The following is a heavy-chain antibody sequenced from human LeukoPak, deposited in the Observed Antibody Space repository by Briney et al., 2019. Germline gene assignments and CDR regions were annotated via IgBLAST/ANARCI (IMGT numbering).Heavy chain of an antibody. CDR2: IYYSGST. CDR1: GGSISNYY. J-gene: IGHJ6*03. V-gene: IGHV4-59*01. Sequence: SETLSLTCTVSGGSISNYYWSWIRQPPGKGLECIGYIYYSGSTNYNPSLKSRVTISIDTSKNQFSLKLNSVTAADTAVYYCAKKGRTYTDYGGYYDYMDVWGKGTTVTVS. CDR3: AKKGRTYTDYGGYYDYMDV. D-gene: IGHD4-17*01.